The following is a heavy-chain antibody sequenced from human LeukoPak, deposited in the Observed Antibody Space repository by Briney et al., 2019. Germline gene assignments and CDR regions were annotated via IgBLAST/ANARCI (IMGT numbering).Heavy chain of an antibody. CDR2: ISSSSSYI. Sequence: GGSLRLSCATSGFTFSRYNMNWVRQAPGKGLEWVSSISSSSSYIYYADSVKGRFTISRDNAKNSLYLQMNSLRAEDTAVYYCARDCGGDCYLSFDIWGQGTMVTVSS. V-gene: IGHV3-21*01. D-gene: IGHD2-21*02. CDR1: GFTFSRYN. J-gene: IGHJ3*02. CDR3: ARDCGGDCYLSFDI.